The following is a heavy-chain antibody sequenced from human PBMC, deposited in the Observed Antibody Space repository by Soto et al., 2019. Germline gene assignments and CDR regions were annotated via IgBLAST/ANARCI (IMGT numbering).Heavy chain of an antibody. V-gene: IGHV3-48*02. CDR2: INSASTTT. J-gene: IGHJ4*02. CDR1: GFPFTYA. CDR3: ARDLSH. Sequence: DVQLVESGGGLVQPGGSLRLSCAASGFPFTYAMHWVRQAPGKGLEWISYINSASTTTFHADSVKGRLTVSRDNAKNSLYLHMSSLRHEDTGVYYCARDLSHWGQGMLVTVSS.